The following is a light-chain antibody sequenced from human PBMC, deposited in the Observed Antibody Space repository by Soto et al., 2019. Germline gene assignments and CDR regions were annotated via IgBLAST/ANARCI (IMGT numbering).Light chain of an antibody. CDR2: DAS. CDR3: QQYGSSGT. J-gene: IGKJ1*01. V-gene: IGKV3-20*01. CDR1: QNIRSS. Sequence: EVVMTQSPASLSASPGERVTLSCRASQNIRSSLAWYQQRPGQAPRLLIYDASTRATGIPPRFSGGGSGTDFTLTISRLEPEDFAVYYCQQYGSSGTFGQGTKVEIK.